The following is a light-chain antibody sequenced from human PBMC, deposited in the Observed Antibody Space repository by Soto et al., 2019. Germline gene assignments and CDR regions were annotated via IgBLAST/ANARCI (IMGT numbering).Light chain of an antibody. Sequence: DIQMTQSPSTLSASVGDRDTITCRASQSISTWLAWYQQKPGKAPKLLIYDASNLESGVPSRLSGSGSGTEFTLTITSLQPDDFATYYCQQYNSFSYTFGQGTKVDIK. J-gene: IGKJ2*01. CDR2: DAS. CDR3: QQYNSFSYT. V-gene: IGKV1-5*01. CDR1: QSISTW.